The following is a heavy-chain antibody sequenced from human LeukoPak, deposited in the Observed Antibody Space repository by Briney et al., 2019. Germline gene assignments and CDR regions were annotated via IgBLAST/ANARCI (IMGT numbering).Heavy chain of an antibody. V-gene: IGHV4-30-4*01. Sequence: SETLSLTCTVSGGSISSGDYYWSWVRQPPGKGLEWIGYIYYSGSTYYNPSLKSRVTISLDTSKHQFSLRLSSVTAADTAVYYCARDGRYCPSANCPSKGVDWGQGTLVSVSS. D-gene: IGHD2-2*01. J-gene: IGHJ4*02. CDR2: IYYSGST. CDR1: GGSISSGDYY. CDR3: ARDGRYCPSANCPSKGVD.